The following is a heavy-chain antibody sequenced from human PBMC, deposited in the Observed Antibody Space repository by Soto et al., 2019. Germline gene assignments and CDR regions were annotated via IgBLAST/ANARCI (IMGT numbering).Heavy chain of an antibody. Sequence: VASVKVSCKAPGYTFTGYYMHWVRQAPGQGLEWMGWINPNSGGTNYEQKFQGRVTMTRDTSISTAYMELSRLRSDDTAVYYCARGLDYYDSSGYFTTYYFDFWGQGALVTVSS. CDR2: INPNSGGT. CDR3: ARGLDYYDSSGYFTTYYFDF. D-gene: IGHD3-22*01. V-gene: IGHV1-2*02. J-gene: IGHJ4*02. CDR1: GYTFTGYY.